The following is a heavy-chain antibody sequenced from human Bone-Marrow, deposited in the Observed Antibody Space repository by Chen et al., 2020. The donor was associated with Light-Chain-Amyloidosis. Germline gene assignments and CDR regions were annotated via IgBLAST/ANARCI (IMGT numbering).Heavy chain of an antibody. J-gene: IGHJ6*02. D-gene: IGHD3-10*01. CDR1: GFTFSSSW. CDR3: ARVLLSGGYYYGMDV. Sequence: EVQLVESGGGLVQPGGSLRLSCAASGFTFSSSWMHWVRQAPGKGLVWVSRINSEGSSTSYADSVKGRFTISRDNAKNTLYLQMSSLRAEDTAVYYCARVLLSGGYYYGMDVWGQGTTVTVSS. CDR2: INSEGSST. V-gene: IGHV3-74*01.